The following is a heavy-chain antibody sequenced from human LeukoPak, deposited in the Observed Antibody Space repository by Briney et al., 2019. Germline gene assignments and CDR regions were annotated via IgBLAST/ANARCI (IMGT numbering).Heavy chain of an antibody. CDR3: AKDTIPYCSGGSCYSGVY. D-gene: IGHD2-15*01. J-gene: IGHJ4*02. CDR2: ISYDGSNK. CDR1: GFTFSSYG. V-gene: IGHV3-30*18. Sequence: GGSLRLSCAASGFTFSSYGMHWVRQAPGKGLEWVAVISYDGSNKYYADSVKGRFTISRDNSKNTLCLQMNSLRAEDTAVYYCAKDTIPYCSGGSCYSGVYWGQGTLVTVSS.